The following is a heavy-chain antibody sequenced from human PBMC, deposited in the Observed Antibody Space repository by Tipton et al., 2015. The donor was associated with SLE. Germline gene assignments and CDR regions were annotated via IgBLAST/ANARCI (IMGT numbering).Heavy chain of an antibody. D-gene: IGHD5-18*01. CDR2: ISAYNGNT. V-gene: IGHV1-18*04. CDR3: ARVLGGYSYGYHDY. CDR1: GYTFTSYG. Sequence: QLVQSGAEVKKPGASVKVSCKASGYTFTSYGISWVRQAPGQGLEWMGWISAYNGNTNYAQKLRGRVTMATDTSTSTAYMELRSLRSDDTAVYYCARVLGGYSYGYHDYWGQGTLVTVSS. J-gene: IGHJ4*02.